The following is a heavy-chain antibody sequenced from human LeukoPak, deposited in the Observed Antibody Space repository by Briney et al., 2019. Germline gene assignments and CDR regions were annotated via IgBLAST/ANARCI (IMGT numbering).Heavy chain of an antibody. CDR1: GFTFGDYA. D-gene: IGHD3-9*01. V-gene: IGHV3-49*04. Sequence: GGSLRLSCTASGFTFGDYAMSWVRQAPGKGLEWVGFIRSKAYGGTTEYAASVKGRFTISRDDSKSIAYLQMNSLKTEDTAVYYCTRVPILTGYVNYFDPWGQGTLVTVSS. CDR3: TRVPILTGYVNYFDP. CDR2: IRSKAYGGTT. J-gene: IGHJ5*02.